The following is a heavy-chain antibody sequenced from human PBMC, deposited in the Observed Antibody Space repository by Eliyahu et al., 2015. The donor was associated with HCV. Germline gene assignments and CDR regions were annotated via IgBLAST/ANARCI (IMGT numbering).Heavy chain of an antibody. J-gene: IGHJ4*02. CDR1: GGSXSSSGYY. V-gene: IGHV4-39*01. Sequence: QLQLQESGPGLVKPSETLSLTCTVSGGSXSSSGYYWAWIRQPPGKGLELIGNISYSGNTYYNPSLKSRVTISVDTSKNQFSLKLNSVTAADTAVYYCARHSRDIVVVVRNTPFDYWGQGTLVTVSS. CDR2: ISYSGNT. D-gene: IGHD2-15*01. CDR3: ARHSRDIVVVVRNTPFDY.